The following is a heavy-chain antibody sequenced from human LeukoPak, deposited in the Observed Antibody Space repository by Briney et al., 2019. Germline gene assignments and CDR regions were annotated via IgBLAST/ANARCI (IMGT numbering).Heavy chain of an antibody. CDR1: GYSISSGYY. CDR3: ARVRYDFWSEDY. D-gene: IGHD3-3*01. Sequence: SETLSPTCTVSGYSISSGYYWGWIRPPPGKGLEWIGSIYHSGSTYYNPSLKSRVTISVDTSKNQFSLKLSSVTAADTAVYYCARVRYDFWSEDYWGQGTLVTVSS. J-gene: IGHJ4*02. V-gene: IGHV4-38-2*02. CDR2: IYHSGST.